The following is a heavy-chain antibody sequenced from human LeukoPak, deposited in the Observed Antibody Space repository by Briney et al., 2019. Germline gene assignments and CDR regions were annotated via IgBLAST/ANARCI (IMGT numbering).Heavy chain of an antibody. CDR3: ASPDAYSGSSDAFDI. J-gene: IGHJ3*02. CDR2: IYPGDSDI. Sequence: GESLKISCKASGYNFNTSWIGWVRQMPGKGLKWMAIIYPGDSDIKYSPSFEGQVTVSADRSITTAYLQWNSLKASDTAMYYCASPDAYSGSSDAFDIWGQGTMVTVSS. CDR1: GYNFNTSW. D-gene: IGHD1-26*01. V-gene: IGHV5-51*01.